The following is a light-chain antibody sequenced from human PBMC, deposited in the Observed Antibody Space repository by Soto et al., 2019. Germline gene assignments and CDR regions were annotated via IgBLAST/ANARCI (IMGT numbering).Light chain of an antibody. Sequence: QSALTQPASVSGSPGQSITISCTGTSSDVGGYNYVSWYQQHPGKAPKLMIYEVSNRPSGVSNRFSGSKSGNTASLTISGLQAEDEADYYCSSYTLSSTLGVFGGGTKLTVL. J-gene: IGLJ2*01. CDR1: SSDVGGYNY. V-gene: IGLV2-14*01. CDR3: SSYTLSSTLGV. CDR2: EVS.